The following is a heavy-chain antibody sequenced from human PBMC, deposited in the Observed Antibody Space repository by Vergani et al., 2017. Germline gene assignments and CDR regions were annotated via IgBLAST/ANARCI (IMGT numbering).Heavy chain of an antibody. Sequence: QVQLQQWGPGLVTPSGTLSLTCAVYGGSISSDNWWNWVRQAPGKGLQWIGEIHRSRSTNYNPSLRRRVTISLDKSKNQFSLKLTSVTAADTAIYFCARTESFILRYFHWALWGQGTLVTVSS. CDR3: ARTESFILRYFHWAL. V-gene: IGHV4-4*02. CDR1: GGSISSDNW. J-gene: IGHJ4*02. CDR2: IHRSRST. D-gene: IGHD3-9*01.